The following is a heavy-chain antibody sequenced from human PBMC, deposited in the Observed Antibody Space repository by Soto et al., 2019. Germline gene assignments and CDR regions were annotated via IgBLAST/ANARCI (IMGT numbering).Heavy chain of an antibody. D-gene: IGHD5-18*01. V-gene: IGHV3-74*01. CDR1: GFTFTNYW. CDR2: INSDGSNT. CDR3: TRAGIYSYDNWFDP. J-gene: IGHJ5*02. Sequence: EVQLVESGGGLVQPGGSLRLSCVASGFTFTNYWMHWVRQAPGTGLVWVSYINSDGSNTNYADSVKGPFTISRDNAKNTLYLQMNSLRAEDTALYYCTRAGIYSYDNWFDPWGQGTLVTVSS.